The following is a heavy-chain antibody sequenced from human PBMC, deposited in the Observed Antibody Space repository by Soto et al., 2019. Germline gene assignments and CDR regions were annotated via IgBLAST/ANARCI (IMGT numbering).Heavy chain of an antibody. Sequence: QVQLVQSGAEVKKPGASVKVSCKASGYTFTSYGISWVRQAPGQGLEWLGWISAYNGNTNYAQKLQGRVTMTTDTXMSTTNMELRRPRSDDTDGDYCASASSGHKFPIDYWGQGTLVTVSS. CDR1: GYTFTSYG. CDR3: ASASSGHKFPIDY. D-gene: IGHD3-22*01. V-gene: IGHV1-18*01. J-gene: IGHJ4*02. CDR2: ISAYNGNT.